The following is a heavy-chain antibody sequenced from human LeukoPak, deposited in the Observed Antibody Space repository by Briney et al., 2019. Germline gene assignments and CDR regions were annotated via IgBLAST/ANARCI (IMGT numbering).Heavy chain of an antibody. CDR2: IYYSGST. CDR1: GGSISSYY. D-gene: IGHD6-6*01. CDR3: ARRKHYSSSFDY. Sequence: KPSETLSLTCTVSGGSISSYYWSWIRQPPGKGLEWIGYIYYSGSTNYNPSLKSRVTISVDTSKNQFSLKLSSVTAADTAVYYCARRKHYSSSFDYWGQGTLVTVSS. J-gene: IGHJ4*02. V-gene: IGHV4-59*08.